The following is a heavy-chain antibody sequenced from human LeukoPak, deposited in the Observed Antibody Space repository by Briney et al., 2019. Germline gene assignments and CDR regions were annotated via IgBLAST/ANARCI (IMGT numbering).Heavy chain of an antibody. CDR2: TYYSGST. Sequence: SSETLSPTCTVSGGSITSYHWSWIRQPPGKGLEWIGYTYYSGSTSYNPSLKSRVTISVDTSKNQFSLKLSSVTAADTAVYFCARHTTGNGMDVWGQGTTVTVSS. CDR3: ARHTTGNGMDV. V-gene: IGHV4-59*08. J-gene: IGHJ6*02. D-gene: IGHD4-11*01. CDR1: GGSITSYH.